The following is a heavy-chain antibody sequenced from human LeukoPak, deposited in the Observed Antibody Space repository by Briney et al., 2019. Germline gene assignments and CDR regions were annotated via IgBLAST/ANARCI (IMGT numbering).Heavy chain of an antibody. CDR1: GFTFTNYW. CDR3: ASPPGTSVTPPGGS. V-gene: IGHV3-74*01. Sequence: GRSLRLSCVASGFTFTNYWMHWVRQAPGKGLVWVSRINTDGSTTSYADSVKGRFTISRDNAKNTLYLQMNSLRAEDTAVYYCASPPGTSVTPPGGSWGQGTLVTVSS. CDR2: INTDGSTT. J-gene: IGHJ5*02. D-gene: IGHD4-23*01.